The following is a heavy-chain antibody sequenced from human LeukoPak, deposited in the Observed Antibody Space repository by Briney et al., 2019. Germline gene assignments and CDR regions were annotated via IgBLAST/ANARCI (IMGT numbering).Heavy chain of an antibody. Sequence: ASVKVSCKASGYTFTSYYMHLVRQAPGQGLEWMGISNPSGGSTSYAQKFQGRVTMTRDTSTSTVYMELSSLRSEDTAVYYCARAVLYDSSGYYRQFDPWAREPWSPSPQ. J-gene: IGHJ5*02. CDR3: ARAVLYDSSGYYRQFDP. D-gene: IGHD3-22*01. CDR1: GYTFTSYY. CDR2: SNPSGGST. V-gene: IGHV1-46*01.